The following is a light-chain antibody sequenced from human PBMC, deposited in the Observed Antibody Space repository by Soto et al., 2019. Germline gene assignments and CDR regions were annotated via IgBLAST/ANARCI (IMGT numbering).Light chain of an antibody. J-gene: IGLJ1*01. Sequence: QSALTQLASVYGSPGQSITISCTGTSSDVGGYNYVSWYQHHPGKAPKLMIYDVSNRPSGVSNRFSCSKSGNTASLTISGLQPEDEADYYCSSYTTSNTRQIVFGTGTKVTVL. CDR1: SSDVGGYNY. CDR2: DVS. V-gene: IGLV2-14*03. CDR3: SSYTTSNTRQIV.